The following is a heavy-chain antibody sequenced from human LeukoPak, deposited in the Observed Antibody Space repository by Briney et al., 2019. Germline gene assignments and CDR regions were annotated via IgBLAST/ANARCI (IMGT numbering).Heavy chain of an antibody. Sequence: NLGESLKISCKGSGYSFTSYWIGWVRQMPGKGLEWMGIIYPGDSDTRYSPSFQGQVTISADKSISTAYLQWSSLKASDTAMYYCARCSGSYLITYYYYYYMDVWGKGTTVTVSS. V-gene: IGHV5-51*01. D-gene: IGHD1-26*01. CDR3: ARCSGSYLITYYYYYYMDV. J-gene: IGHJ6*03. CDR1: GYSFTSYW. CDR2: IYPGDSDT.